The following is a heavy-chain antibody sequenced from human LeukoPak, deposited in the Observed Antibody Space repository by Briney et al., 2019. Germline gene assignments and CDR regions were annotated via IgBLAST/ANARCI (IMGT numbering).Heavy chain of an antibody. D-gene: IGHD3-3*01. V-gene: IGHV4-34*01. CDR3: ARDFWSGYYGFKYPPYFDY. CDR1: GGSFSGYY. Sequence: SETLSLTCAVYGGSFSGYYWSWIRQPPGKGLEWIGEINHSGSTNYNPSLKSRVTISVDTSKNQFSLQLNSVTPEDTAVFYCARDFWSGYYGFKYPPYFDYWGQGTLVTVSS. CDR2: INHSGST. J-gene: IGHJ4*02.